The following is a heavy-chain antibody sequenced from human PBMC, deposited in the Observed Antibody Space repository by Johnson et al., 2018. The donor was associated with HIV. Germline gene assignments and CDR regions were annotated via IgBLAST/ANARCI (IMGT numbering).Heavy chain of an antibody. V-gene: IGHV3-30*14. D-gene: IGHD5-18*01. CDR2: ISYDGHNE. CDR1: EFIFSSYS. CDR3: ARDGRDLVTRGSFDV. J-gene: IGHJ3*01. Sequence: QVQLVESGGGVVQPGGSLRLSCAASEFIFSSYSMHWVRQAPGKGLEWVAVISYDGHNEYYADSVKCRFTISRDNSKNFLYLQMNSLRPEDTAVYYCARDGRDLVTRGSFDVWGQGTVVTVSS.